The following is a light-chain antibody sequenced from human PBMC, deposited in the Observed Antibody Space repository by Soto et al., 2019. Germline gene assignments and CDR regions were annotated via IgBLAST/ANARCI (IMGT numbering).Light chain of an antibody. CDR2: GAS. CDR1: QSVSIN. V-gene: IGKV3-15*01. CDR3: QQYNNWPRT. Sequence: IVMTQSPATLSVSPGERATLSCRASQSVSINLAWYHQKPGQAPRLLIYGASTRATGIPARFSGSGSGTEFTLTITSLQSEDFAVYYCQQYNNWPRTFGPGTKVEI. J-gene: IGKJ1*01.